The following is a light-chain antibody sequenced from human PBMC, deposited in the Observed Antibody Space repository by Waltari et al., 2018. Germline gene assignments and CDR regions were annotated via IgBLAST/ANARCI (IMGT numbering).Light chain of an antibody. J-gene: IGLJ2*01. V-gene: IGLV2-14*03. CDR2: DVS. CDR3: SSYTSSSTVV. CDR1: SSDVGGYNY. Sequence: QSALTQPASVSGSPGQSITISCTGTSSDVGGYNYVSWYQQHPARAPTLMIYDVSNRPSWVSKRCSGSKSANAASLTISGLQAEDEADYYCSSYTSSSTVVFGGGTKLTVL.